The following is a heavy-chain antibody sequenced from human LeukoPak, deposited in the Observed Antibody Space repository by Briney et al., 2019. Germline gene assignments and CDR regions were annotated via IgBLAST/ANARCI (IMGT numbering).Heavy chain of an antibody. CDR2: ISGSGGST. V-gene: IGHV3-23*01. CDR3: AKDGSSWYAGYYYYYMDV. D-gene: IGHD6-13*01. J-gene: IGHJ6*03. Sequence: GGSLRLSCAASGFTFSSYAMSWVRQAPGKGLEWVSAISGSGGSTYYADSVKGRFTISRDNSKNTLYLQMDSLRAEDTAVYYCAKDGSSWYAGYYYYYMDVWGKGTTVTVSS. CDR1: GFTFSSYA.